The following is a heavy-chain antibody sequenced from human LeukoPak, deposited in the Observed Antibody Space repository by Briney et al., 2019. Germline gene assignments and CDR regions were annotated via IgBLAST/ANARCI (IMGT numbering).Heavy chain of an antibody. CDR2: IYAGGSSSA. Sequence: GGSLRLSCAASGFTVSANDMSWVRQAPGKGLEWVSLIYAGGSSSAFYADSVKGRFTASRHDSKNTLDLQMNGLRADDTAVYYCLRQGVGDPPRWGQGTLVTVSP. D-gene: IGHD3-16*01. V-gene: IGHV3-53*04. CDR3: LRQGVGDPPR. J-gene: IGHJ4*02. CDR1: GFTVSAND.